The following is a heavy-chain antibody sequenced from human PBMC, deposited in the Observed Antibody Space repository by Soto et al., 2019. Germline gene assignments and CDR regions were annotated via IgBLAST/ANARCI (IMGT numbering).Heavy chain of an antibody. D-gene: IGHD1-1*01. Sequence: QITLKESGPTLVKPTQTLTLTCTFSGFSLSTSKMGVGWIRQPPGKALEWLALIYWDDDTRYSPSLKSRLTIAKGTSENQVVLTMTNMDPVDTATYYCAHRRGLTNEGRNEAFDIWGQGTLVTVSS. CDR1: GFSLSTSKMG. J-gene: IGHJ3*02. CDR2: IYWDDDT. V-gene: IGHV2-5*02. CDR3: AHRRGLTNEGRNEAFDI.